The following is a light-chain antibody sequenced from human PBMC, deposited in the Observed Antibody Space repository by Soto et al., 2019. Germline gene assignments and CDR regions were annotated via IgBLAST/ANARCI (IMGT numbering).Light chain of an antibody. CDR2: EGS. V-gene: IGLV2-23*01. Sequence: QSALTQPASVSGSPGQSITISCIGSNSDIGNYNLVSWYQHRPDKAPKLIIYEGSKRPSGVSNRFSGSNSGNTASLTISGLQAEDEADYYCCSFAGSVVFGGGTKLTV. J-gene: IGLJ2*01. CDR1: NSDIGNYNL. CDR3: CSFAGSVV.